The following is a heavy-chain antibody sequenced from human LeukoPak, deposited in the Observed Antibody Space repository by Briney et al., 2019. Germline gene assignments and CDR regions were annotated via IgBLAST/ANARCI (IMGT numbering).Heavy chain of an antibody. J-gene: IGHJ3*02. D-gene: IGHD3-3*01. CDR2: ISWSCGII. CDR1: GFTFDDHG. Sequence: PGGSLRLSCAASGFTFDDHGMHWVRQAPGKGLEWVSGISWSCGIIGYADSVKGRFTISRDNAKNSLYLQMDSLRAEDTALYYCAKDTGRPTDAITMEDNAFDIWGQGTMVTVSS. CDR3: AKDTGRPTDAITMEDNAFDI. V-gene: IGHV3-9*01.